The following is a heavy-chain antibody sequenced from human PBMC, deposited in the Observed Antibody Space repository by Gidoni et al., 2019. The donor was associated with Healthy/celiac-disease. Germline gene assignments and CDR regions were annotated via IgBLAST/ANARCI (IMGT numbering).Heavy chain of an antibody. CDR2: INPNSGGT. CDR1: GYTFTGYY. Sequence: QVQLVQSGAEVKKPGASVKVSCKASGYTFTGYYMHWVRQAPGQGLEWMGWINPNSGGTNYAQKFQGWVTMTRDTSISTAYMELSRLRSDDTAVYYCARDHGRGYSYGDVGGMDVWGQGTTVTVSS. J-gene: IGHJ6*02. D-gene: IGHD5-18*01. V-gene: IGHV1-2*04. CDR3: ARDHGRGYSYGDVGGMDV.